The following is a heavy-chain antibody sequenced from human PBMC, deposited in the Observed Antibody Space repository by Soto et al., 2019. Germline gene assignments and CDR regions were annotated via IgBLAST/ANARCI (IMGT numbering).Heavy chain of an antibody. CDR2: IDPSDSYT. J-gene: IGHJ6*02. CDR3: ARRSAAAEVSSYGMDV. D-gene: IGHD6-13*01. V-gene: IGHV5-10-1*01. CDR1: GYSFTSYW. Sequence: PGESLKISCKGSGYSFTSYWISWVRQMPGKGLEWMGRIDPSDSYTNYSPSFQGHVTISADKSISTAYLQWSSLKASDTAMYYCARRSAAAEVSSYGMDVWGQGTTVTVSS.